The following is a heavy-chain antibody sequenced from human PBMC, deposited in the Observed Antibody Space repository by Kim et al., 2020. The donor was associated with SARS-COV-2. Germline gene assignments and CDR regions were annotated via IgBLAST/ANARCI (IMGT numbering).Heavy chain of an antibody. CDR1: GYIFTNFW. Sequence: GESLKISCKGSGYIFTNFWIGWVRQMPGKGLQWMGTIFPGDSDTRYSPSFQGQVTISVDNSVSTAYLQWSSLKASDTAMYYCTLFDFWSGYSGFYYMDVWGKGTTVTVSS. CDR3: TLFDFWSGYSGFYYMDV. CDR2: IFPGDSDT. J-gene: IGHJ6*03. D-gene: IGHD3-3*01. V-gene: IGHV5-51*01.